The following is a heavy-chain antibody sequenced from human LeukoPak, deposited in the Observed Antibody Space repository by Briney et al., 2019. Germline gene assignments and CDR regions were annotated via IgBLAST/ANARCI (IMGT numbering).Heavy chain of an antibody. CDR1: GGSISSGGYY. CDR3: ARAASSGYYWGTGTLEYDY. V-gene: IGHV4-31*03. D-gene: IGHD3-22*01. J-gene: IGHJ4*02. CDR2: IYYSGST. Sequence: SETLSLSCTVSGGSISSGGYYWSWIRQHPGKGLEWIGYIYYSGSTYYNPSLKSRVTISVDTSKNQFSLKLSSVTAADTAVYYCARAASSGYYWGTGTLEYDYWGQGTLVTVSS.